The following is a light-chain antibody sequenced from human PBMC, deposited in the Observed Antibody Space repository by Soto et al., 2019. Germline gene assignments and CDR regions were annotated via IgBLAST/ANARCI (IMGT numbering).Light chain of an antibody. V-gene: IGKV1-27*01. Sequence: DIQMSQSPSSLSSSVGYTFTLTCLASEDIGHFLAWYQQRPGTVPKLLIYATSRLQPGVPSRFSGSGSGTDFTLTINTLQPEDVATYFCLKYNKDAPGAFGQGTKVDI. CDR3: LKYNKDAPGA. CDR2: ATS. CDR1: EDIGHF. J-gene: IGKJ1*01.